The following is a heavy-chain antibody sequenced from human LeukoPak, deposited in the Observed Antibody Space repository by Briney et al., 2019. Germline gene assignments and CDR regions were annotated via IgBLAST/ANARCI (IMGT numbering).Heavy chain of an antibody. CDR2: ISGSGGST. CDR3: AKDLRGSYYGHYFDY. Sequence: PGGSLRLSCAASGFTFSSYAMSWVRQAPGKGLEWVSAISGSGGSTYYADSVKGRFTISRDNSKNTLYLQMNSLRAEDTAVYYCAKDLRGSYYGHYFDYWGQGTLVTVSS. V-gene: IGHV3-23*01. CDR1: GFTFSSYA. D-gene: IGHD1-26*01. J-gene: IGHJ4*02.